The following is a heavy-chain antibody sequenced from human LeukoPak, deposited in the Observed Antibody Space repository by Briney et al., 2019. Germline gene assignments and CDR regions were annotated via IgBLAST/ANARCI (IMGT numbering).Heavy chain of an antibody. CDR1: GFTFSDYS. J-gene: IGHJ4*02. V-gene: IGHV3-48*01. CDR2: IGISSGNT. Sequence: GGSLRLSCAASGFTFSDYSMNWVRQAPGKGREWISYIGISSGNTKYAGSVKGRFTISGDKAKNSLYLQMNSLRVEDTALYYCARDYKYAFDNWGQGTLVTVSS. D-gene: IGHD5-24*01. CDR3: ARDYKYAFDN.